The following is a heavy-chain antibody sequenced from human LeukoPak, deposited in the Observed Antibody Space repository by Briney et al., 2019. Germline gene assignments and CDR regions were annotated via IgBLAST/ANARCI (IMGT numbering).Heavy chain of an antibody. CDR3: ARVLSPDNPEYCGGDCHYSAFDI. J-gene: IGHJ3*02. Sequence: GGTLRLSCAASGFTFSSYGMSWVRQAPGKGLEWVSYISSSGSTIYYADSVKGRFTISRDNAKNSLYLQMNSLRAEDTAVYYCARVLSPDNPEYCGGDCHYSAFDIWGRGTMVTVSS. CDR1: GFTFSSYG. D-gene: IGHD2-21*02. V-gene: IGHV3-48*04. CDR2: ISSSGSTI.